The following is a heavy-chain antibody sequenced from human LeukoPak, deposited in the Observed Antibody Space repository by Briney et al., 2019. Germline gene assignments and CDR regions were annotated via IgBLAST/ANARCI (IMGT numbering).Heavy chain of an antibody. CDR1: GGSISSYY. J-gene: IGHJ4*02. Sequence: SETLSLTCTVSGGSISSYYWSWIRQPPGKGLEWIGEINHSGSTNYNPSLKSRVTISVDTSKNQFSLKLSSVTAADTAVYYCARGEEGYCSSTSCSAFDYWGQGTLVTVSS. CDR3: ARGEEGYCSSTSCSAFDY. V-gene: IGHV4-34*01. CDR2: INHSGST. D-gene: IGHD2-2*01.